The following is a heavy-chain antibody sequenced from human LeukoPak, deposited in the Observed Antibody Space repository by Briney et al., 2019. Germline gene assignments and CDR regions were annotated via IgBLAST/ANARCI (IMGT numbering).Heavy chain of an antibody. Sequence: PGGSLRLSCAASGFMFSNFAMSWVRQAPGKGLEWVSTIYYSGGNTYSADSVKGRFTISRDNAKNTLYLQMNSLRAGDTAVYYCAKDQGQAVVPRRFDNWGQGTLVTVSS. CDR2: IYYSGGNT. D-gene: IGHD2-2*01. CDR1: GFMFSNFA. CDR3: AKDQGQAVVPRRFDN. J-gene: IGHJ4*02. V-gene: IGHV3-23*01.